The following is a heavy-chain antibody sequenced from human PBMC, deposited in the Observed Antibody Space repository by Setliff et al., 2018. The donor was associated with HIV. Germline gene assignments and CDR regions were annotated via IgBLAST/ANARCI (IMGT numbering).Heavy chain of an antibody. D-gene: IGHD5-12*01. CDR2: LYDTGRT. CDR1: GGSVIKDNFY. V-gene: IGHV4-39*01. J-gene: IGHJ6*03. CDR3: VNSGYDGDYYYYYMDV. Sequence: PSETLSLTCSVSGGSVIKDNFYWGWIRQAPAKGLELIGTLYDTGRTYYNPPLKSRVSIFVDTTKNEFSLNLRSVTAADTAVYFCVNSGYDGDYYYYYMDVWGKGTTVTVSS.